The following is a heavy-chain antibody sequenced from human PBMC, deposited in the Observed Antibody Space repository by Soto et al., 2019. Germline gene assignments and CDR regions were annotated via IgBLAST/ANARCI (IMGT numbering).Heavy chain of an antibody. Sequence: SVKVSCKASGGTFSSYAISWVRQAPGQGLEWMGGIIPIFGTANYAQKFQGRVTITADKSTSTAYMELSSLRSEDTAVYYCARFVPAAYYYYGMDVWGQGTTVTVSS. J-gene: IGHJ6*02. CDR1: GGTFSSYA. D-gene: IGHD2-2*01. CDR3: ARFVPAAYYYYGMDV. CDR2: IIPIFGTA. V-gene: IGHV1-69*06.